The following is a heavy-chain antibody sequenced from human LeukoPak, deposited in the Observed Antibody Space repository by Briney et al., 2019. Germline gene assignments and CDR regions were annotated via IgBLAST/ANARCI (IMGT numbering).Heavy chain of an antibody. D-gene: IGHD6-13*01. CDR3: ARGRRSSYPFWFDP. CDR2: IYHSGST. CDR1: GGSISSSNW. J-gene: IGHJ5*02. V-gene: IGHV4-4*02. Sequence: SGTLSLTCAVSGGSISSSNWWSWVRQPPGKGLEWIGEIYHSGSTNYNPSLKSRVTISVDKSKNQFSLKLSSVTAADTAVYYCARGRRSSYPFWFDPWGQGTLVTVSS.